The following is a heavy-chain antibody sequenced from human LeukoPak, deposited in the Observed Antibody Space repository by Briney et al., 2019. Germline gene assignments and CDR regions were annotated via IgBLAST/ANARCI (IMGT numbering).Heavy chain of an antibody. CDR2: MSSGGTYI. CDR1: GFTFITYA. D-gene: IGHD1-26*01. J-gene: IGHJ4*02. Sequence: GGSLRLSCAASGFTFITYAMTWVRQAPGKGLEWVSSMSSGGTYIYYADSVRGRFTISRDNAKDSLFLLMNSLRVEDTAVYYCLVQWGQGTLVSVSS. CDR3: LVQ. V-gene: IGHV3-21*06.